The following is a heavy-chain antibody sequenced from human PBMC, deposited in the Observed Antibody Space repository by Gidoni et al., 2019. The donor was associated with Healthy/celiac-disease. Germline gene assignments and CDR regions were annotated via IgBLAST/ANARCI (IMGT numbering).Heavy chain of an antibody. D-gene: IGHD3-10*01. J-gene: IGHJ4*02. CDR1: GGSISSYY. Sequence: QVQLQESGPGLVKPSETLSLTCTVSGGSISSYYWSWIRQPPGKGLEWIGYIYYSGSTNYNPSLKSRVTISVDTSKNQFSLKLSSVTAADTAVYYCAREGTMALDYWGQVTLVTVSS. CDR2: IYYSGST. CDR3: AREGTMALDY. V-gene: IGHV4-59*01.